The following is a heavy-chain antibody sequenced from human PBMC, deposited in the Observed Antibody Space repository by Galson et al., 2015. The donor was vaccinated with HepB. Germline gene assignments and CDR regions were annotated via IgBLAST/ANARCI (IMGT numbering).Heavy chain of an antibody. CDR3: ARDGQSYYYGDRSGYYYLY. Sequence: SLRLSCAASGFTFSDFGMHWVRQAPGKGLQWVALISSDGSNKYYADSVKGRFTISRDDSKNTLYLRMNNLRPEDTAVYYCARDGQSYYYGDRSGYYYLYWGQGTLVTVSS. CDR1: GFTFSDFG. V-gene: IGHV3-30*19. D-gene: IGHD3-22*01. CDR2: ISSDGSNK. J-gene: IGHJ4*02.